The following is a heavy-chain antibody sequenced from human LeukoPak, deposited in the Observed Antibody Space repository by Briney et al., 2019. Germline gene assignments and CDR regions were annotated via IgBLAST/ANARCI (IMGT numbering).Heavy chain of an antibody. CDR2: IYSGGST. J-gene: IGHJ4*02. CDR3: ARAEPYGDYSFDY. CDR1: GFTVSSNY. D-gene: IGHD4-17*01. V-gene: IGHV3-66*01. Sequence: HPGGSLRLSCAASGFTVSSNYMSWVRQAPGKGLEWVSVIYSGGSTYYADSVKGRFTISRDNSKNTLYLQMNSLRVEDTAVYYCARAEPYGDYSFDYWGQGTLVTVSS.